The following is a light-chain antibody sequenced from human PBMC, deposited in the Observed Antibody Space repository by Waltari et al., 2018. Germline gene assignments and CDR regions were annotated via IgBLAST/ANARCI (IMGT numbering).Light chain of an antibody. J-gene: IGLJ3*02. CDR1: SSNIGDNV. Sequence: QSVLTQPPSASGTPGQRVPISCSGSSSNIGDNVVNWYQQLPGKAPTLLIYRSDQRHSGVPDRFSGSKSGTIASLAISGLQSADEGDYYCAAWDDSLHGHWVFGGGTKVTVL. V-gene: IGLV1-44*01. CDR3: AAWDDSLHGHWV. CDR2: RSD.